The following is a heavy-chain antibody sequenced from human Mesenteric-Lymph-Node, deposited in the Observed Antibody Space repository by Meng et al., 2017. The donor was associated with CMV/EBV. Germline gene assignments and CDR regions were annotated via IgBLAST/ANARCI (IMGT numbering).Heavy chain of an antibody. D-gene: IGHD2-2*01. J-gene: IGHJ5*02. V-gene: IGHV1-46*01. CDR3: ASRSWYCRSTSCRGGGGWFDP. Sequence: IHWGGRAPGQGLGWMGITTPSGGSTSYEQKFRGKSTMTRTTSRGTVYMEMGSLESENTAVYYCASRSWYCRSTSCRGGGGWFDPWGQGTLVTVSS. CDR2: TTPSGGST.